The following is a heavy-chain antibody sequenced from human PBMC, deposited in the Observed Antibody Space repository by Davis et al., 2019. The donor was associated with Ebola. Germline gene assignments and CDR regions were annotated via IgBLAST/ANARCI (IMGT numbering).Heavy chain of an antibody. CDR1: GYTLTELS. D-gene: IGHD3-22*01. V-gene: IGHV1-24*01. Sequence: ASVKVSCKVSGYTLTELSMHWVRQAPGKGLEWMGGFDPEDGETIYAQKFQGRVTMTEDTSTDTAYMELSSLRSEDTAVYYCATLHYYDSSERPDYWGQGTLVTVSS. CDR3: ATLHYYDSSERPDY. CDR2: FDPEDGET. J-gene: IGHJ4*02.